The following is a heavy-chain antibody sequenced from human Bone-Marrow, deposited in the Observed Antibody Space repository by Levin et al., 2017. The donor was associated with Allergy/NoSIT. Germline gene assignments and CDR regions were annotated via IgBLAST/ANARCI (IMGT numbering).Heavy chain of an antibody. CDR3: ARVLDYYDSSGYSVDAFAI. V-gene: IGHV3-72*01. CDR1: GFSFSDPF. Sequence: LSLTCAASGFSFSDPFMEWVRQAPGKGLEWVGRIRKKANSYSTGYAASVKGRFIISRDDSKNSLYLQMNSLKKEDTAVYYCARVLDYYDSSGYSVDAFAIWGQGTLVIVSS. D-gene: IGHD3-22*01. J-gene: IGHJ3*02. CDR2: IRKKANSYST.